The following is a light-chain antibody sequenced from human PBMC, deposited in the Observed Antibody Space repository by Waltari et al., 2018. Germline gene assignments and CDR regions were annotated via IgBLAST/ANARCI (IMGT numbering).Light chain of an antibody. Sequence: QAVLTQPSSLSASPGASASLTRTLRSGINIGPYWIHRYQQKPESPPHFLLRFKSDSDKQQGSGVPSRFSGSKDASANAGILLISGLQSEDEADYYCMIWHSSAVVFGGGTKLTVL. V-gene: IGLV5-45*03. CDR2: FKSDSDK. J-gene: IGLJ2*01. CDR1: SGINIGPYW. CDR3: MIWHSSAVV.